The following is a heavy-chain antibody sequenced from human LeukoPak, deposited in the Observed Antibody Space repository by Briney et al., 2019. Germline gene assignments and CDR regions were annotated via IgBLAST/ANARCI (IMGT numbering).Heavy chain of an antibody. J-gene: IGHJ6*03. CDR3: ARDSVAVAGTKHYYYYMDV. V-gene: IGHV4-59*12. D-gene: IGHD6-19*01. Sequence: SETLSLTCTVSGGSISPYYWSWIRQPPGKGLEWIGYVYYSGSTNYNPSLKSRVTISIDTSKNQFSLKLSSVTAADTAVYYCARDSVAVAGTKHYYYYMDVWGKGTTVTISS. CDR1: GGSISPYY. CDR2: VYYSGST.